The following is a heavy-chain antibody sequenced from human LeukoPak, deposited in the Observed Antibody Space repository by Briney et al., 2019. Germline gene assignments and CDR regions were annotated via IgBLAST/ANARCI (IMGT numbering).Heavy chain of an antibody. Sequence: SETLSLTCTVSGGSINSPTYYWGWIRQPPGKGLEWIGSIHYSGSTYHNPSLRSRVSVSVDTSKNEFSLKLYSVTAADTAVYHCAKSDHSKTYYFDYWGQGTLVTVSS. J-gene: IGHJ4*02. CDR2: IHYSGST. CDR3: AKSDHSKTYYFDY. V-gene: IGHV4-39*01. CDR1: GGSINSPTYY. D-gene: IGHD4-11*01.